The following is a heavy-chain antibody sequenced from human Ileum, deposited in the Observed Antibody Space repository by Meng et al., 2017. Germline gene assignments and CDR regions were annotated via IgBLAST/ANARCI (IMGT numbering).Heavy chain of an antibody. CDR2: ISGNTGNT. Sequence: ASVKASCKASGYNFNNYDISWVRQAPGQGLEWVGWISGNTGNTNYAHDLRGRVTLTRDTSTSTAYMELGSLGSDDTAVYYCARESGSSSRGYDYWGRGTLVTVSS. CDR1: GYNFNNYD. J-gene: IGHJ4*02. V-gene: IGHV1-18*01. D-gene: IGHD6-19*01. CDR3: ARESGSSSRGYDY.